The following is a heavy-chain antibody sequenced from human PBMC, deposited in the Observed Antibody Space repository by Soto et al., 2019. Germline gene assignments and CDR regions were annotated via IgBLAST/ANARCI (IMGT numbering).Heavy chain of an antibody. D-gene: IGHD2-15*01. CDR1: GFTFSSYA. CDR2: ISYDGSNK. J-gene: IGHJ5*02. V-gene: IGHV3-30-3*01. CDR3: VTEYCSGGSCTRAGQP. Sequence: PGGSLRLSCAASGFTFSSYAMHWVRQAPGKGLKWVAVISYDGSNKYYADSVKGRFTISRGDSKNTLYLQMNSLRAEDTAVYYCVTEYCSGGSCTRAGQPGGQGTLVTVSS.